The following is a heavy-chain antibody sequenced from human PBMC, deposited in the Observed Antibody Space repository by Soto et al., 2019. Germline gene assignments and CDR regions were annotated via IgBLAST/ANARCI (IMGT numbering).Heavy chain of an antibody. Sequence: QVQLQQRGAGLLKPSETLSLTCAVYVGSFSGYYWSWIRQPPGKGLEWIGEINHNGSTNYNPSLKSRVTISVDTSKNQFSLKLSSVTAADTAVYYCARMAVVIAIRYFDLWGRGTLVTVSS. V-gene: IGHV4-34*01. J-gene: IGHJ2*01. D-gene: IGHD2-21*01. CDR1: VGSFSGYY. CDR3: ARMAVVIAIRYFDL. CDR2: INHNGST.